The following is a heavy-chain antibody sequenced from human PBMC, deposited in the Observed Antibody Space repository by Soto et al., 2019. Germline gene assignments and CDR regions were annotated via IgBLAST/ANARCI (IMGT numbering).Heavy chain of an antibody. Sequence: PGESLKISCMGSGYKVSTWHNFTSYWIAWVRQMPGEGLEWMGIIYLGDSDTRYSPSFQGQVTISADKSINTVYLQWSSLKASDTATYYCARTAAAGKYYYGMDVWGKGTTVTVSS. CDR1: GYKVSTWHNFTSYW. V-gene: IGHV5-51*01. D-gene: IGHD6-13*01. CDR2: IYLGDSDT. J-gene: IGHJ6*04. CDR3: ARTAAAGKYYYGMDV.